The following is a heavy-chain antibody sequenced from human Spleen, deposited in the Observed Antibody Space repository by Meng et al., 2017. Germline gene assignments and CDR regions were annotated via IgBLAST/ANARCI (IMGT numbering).Heavy chain of an antibody. Sequence: ASVKVSCKASGYPFTDYYMHWVRRAPGQGLEWMGRINPKSGDTHYAQKFQGRVTMTGDTSISTAYMELSGLRSDDTAMYYCARDEDISAAGKLFGDYWGQGTLVTVSS. D-gene: IGHD6-13*01. J-gene: IGHJ4*02. V-gene: IGHV1-2*06. CDR1: GYPFTDYY. CDR2: INPKSGDT. CDR3: ARDEDISAAGKLFGDY.